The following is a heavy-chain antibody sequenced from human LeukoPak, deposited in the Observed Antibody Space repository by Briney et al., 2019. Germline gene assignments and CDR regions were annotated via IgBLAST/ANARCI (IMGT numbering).Heavy chain of an antibody. J-gene: IGHJ3*02. V-gene: IGHV3-49*03. CDR3: TRADHRWFGELLWAFDI. D-gene: IGHD3-10*01. CDR1: GFTFGDYA. CDR2: IRSKAYGATT. Sequence: GGSLRLSCTASGFTFGDYAMSWFRQAPGKGLEWVGFIRSKAYGATTAYAASVKGRFTISRDDSKSIAYLQMNSLKTEDTAVYYCTRADHRWFGELLWAFDIWGQGTMVTVSS.